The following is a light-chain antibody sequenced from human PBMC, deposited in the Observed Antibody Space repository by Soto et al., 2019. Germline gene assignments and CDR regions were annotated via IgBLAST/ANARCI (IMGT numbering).Light chain of an antibody. Sequence: DIQMTQSPSTLSASVGDRVTITCRASQSISSWLAWYQQKPGKAPKLLIYDASTLQRGVPSRFSGSGSGTDFTLTISSLQSEDFAVYFCQQYNNWRSYTFGQGTKVDIK. CDR3: QQYNNWRSYT. J-gene: IGKJ2*01. CDR2: DAS. CDR1: QSISSW. V-gene: IGKV1-5*01.